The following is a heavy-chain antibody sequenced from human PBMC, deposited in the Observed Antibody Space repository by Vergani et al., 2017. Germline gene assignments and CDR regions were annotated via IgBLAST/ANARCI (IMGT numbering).Heavy chain of an antibody. Sequence: QVQLQQWGAGLLKPSETLSLICAVYGGSFSGYYWSWIRQPPGKGLEWIGEINHSGSTNYNPSLKSRVTISVDTSKNQFSLKVSSVTAADTAVYYCARVFGAGAFDYYYGMYVWGQGTTVTVSS. CDR2: INHSGST. D-gene: IGHD3-10*02. V-gene: IGHV4-34*01. CDR1: GGSFSGYY. CDR3: ARVFGAGAFDYYYGMYV. J-gene: IGHJ6*02.